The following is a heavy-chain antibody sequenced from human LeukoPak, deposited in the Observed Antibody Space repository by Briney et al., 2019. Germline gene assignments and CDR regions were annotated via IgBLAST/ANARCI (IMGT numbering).Heavy chain of an antibody. V-gene: IGHV1-69*02. CDR1: GGTFSSYT. CDR2: IIPILGIA. CDR3: VTDGYYYDSSGYYYRFDY. J-gene: IGHJ4*02. D-gene: IGHD3-22*01. Sequence: SVKVSCKASGGTFSSYTISWVRQAPGQGLEWMGRIIPILGIANYAQKFQGRVTITADKSTSTAYMELSSLRSEDTAVYYCVTDGYYYDSSGYYYRFDYWGQGTLVTVSS.